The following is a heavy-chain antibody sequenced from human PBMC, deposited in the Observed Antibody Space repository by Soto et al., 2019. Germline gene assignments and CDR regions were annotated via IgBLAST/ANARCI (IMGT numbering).Heavy chain of an antibody. V-gene: IGHV3-11*05. J-gene: IGHJ4*02. Sequence: QVQLVESGGGLVKPGGSLRLSCAASGFTFSDYYMSWIRQAPGKGLEWVSYISSSSSYTNYADSVKGRFTISRDNAKNSLSLQMNSLRAEDTAVYYCARDAYYYGSGSYFAYWGQGTLVTVSS. CDR2: ISSSSSYT. CDR1: GFTFSDYY. CDR3: ARDAYYYGSGSYFAY. D-gene: IGHD3-10*01.